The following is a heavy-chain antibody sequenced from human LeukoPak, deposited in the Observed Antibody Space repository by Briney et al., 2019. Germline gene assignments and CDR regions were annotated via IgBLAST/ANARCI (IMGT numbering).Heavy chain of an antibody. CDR2: IYHSGST. CDR1: GYSISSGYY. CDR3: ARDRLGYCSSTSCSPYDFWSGYNLGYYMDV. V-gene: IGHV4-38-2*02. J-gene: IGHJ6*03. D-gene: IGHD2-2*01. Sequence: SETLSLTCAVSGYSISSGYYWGWIRQPPGKGLEWIGSIYHSGSTYYNPSLKSRVTISVDTSKNQFSLKLSSVTAADTAVYYCARDRLGYCSSTSCSPYDFWSGYNLGYYMDVWGKGTTVTVSS.